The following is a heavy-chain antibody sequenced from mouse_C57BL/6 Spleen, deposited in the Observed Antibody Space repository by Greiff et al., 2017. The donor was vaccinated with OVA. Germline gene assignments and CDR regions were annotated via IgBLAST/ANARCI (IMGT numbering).Heavy chain of an antibody. J-gene: IGHJ2*01. V-gene: IGHV5-17*01. CDR1: GFTFSDYG. CDR3: ARGGYSYYFDY. Sequence: EVKLVESGGGLVKPGGSLKLSCAASGFTFSDYGMHWVRQAPEKGLEWVAYISSGSSTIYYADTVTGRFTISRDNAKNTLFLQMTSLRSEDTAMYYCARGGYSYYFDYWGQGTTLTVSS. CDR2: ISSGSSTI. D-gene: IGHD2-3*01.